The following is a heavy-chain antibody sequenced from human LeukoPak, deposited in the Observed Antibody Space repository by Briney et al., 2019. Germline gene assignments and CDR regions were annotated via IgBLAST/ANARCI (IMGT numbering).Heavy chain of an antibody. V-gene: IGHV1-2*06. CDR2: INTNSGGT. CDR3: ARVPYSSSWYGFDY. Sequence: PSVKVSCKASGYTFTGYYMHWVRHAPGQGLEWMGRINTNSGGTNYAQKFQGRVTMTRDTSISTAYMELSRLRSDDTAVYYCARVPYSSSWYGFDYWGQGTLVTVSS. J-gene: IGHJ4*02. CDR1: GYTFTGYY. D-gene: IGHD6-13*01.